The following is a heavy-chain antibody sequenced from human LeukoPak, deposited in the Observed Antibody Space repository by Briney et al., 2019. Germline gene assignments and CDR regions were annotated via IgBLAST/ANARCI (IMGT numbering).Heavy chain of an antibody. J-gene: IGHJ4*02. V-gene: IGHV1-18*01. D-gene: IGHD2-2*01. CDR2: ISTYNGNT. CDR3: ARDYCSSTSCPTNYFDY. CDR1: GYTFTKYG. Sequence: EASVKVSCKASGYTFTKYGITWVRQAPGQGLEWMGWISTYNGNTNYAQKLQGRVTMTTDTSTSTAYMELRSLRSDDTAVYYCARDYCSSTSCPTNYFDYWGQGTLVTVSS.